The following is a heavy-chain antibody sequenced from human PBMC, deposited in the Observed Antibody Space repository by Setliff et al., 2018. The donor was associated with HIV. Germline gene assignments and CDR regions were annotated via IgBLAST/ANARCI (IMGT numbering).Heavy chain of an antibody. CDR2: IGTGGDT. D-gene: IGHD3-9*01. Sequence: PGGSLRLSCEASGFIFSNHDFHWVRQAAAKGLEWVAAIGTGGDTYYVDSVKGRFTISRENARNTLYLQMNSLRVEDTAIYYCARQTWEYYDTLTGYYRSPKNFDSWGQGTLVTVSS. CDR3: ARQTWEYYDTLTGYYRSPKNFDS. J-gene: IGHJ4*02. CDR1: GFIFSNHD. V-gene: IGHV3-13*01.